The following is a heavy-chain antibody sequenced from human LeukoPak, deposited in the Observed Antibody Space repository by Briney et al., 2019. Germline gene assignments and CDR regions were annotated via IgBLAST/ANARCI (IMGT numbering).Heavy chain of an antibody. J-gene: IGHJ2*01. CDR3: QKIIFDFGGYFEV. Sequence: GRSLRLSCAASGFMFDDYAMHWVRQAPGKGLEWVSGISWNSDRIGYADSVKGRFTISRDNAKNSVYLQMNSLRPEDTAFYYWQKIIFDFGGYFEVWGRGTLVTAPS. V-gene: IGHV3-9*01. D-gene: IGHD3-16*01. CDR2: ISWNSDRI. CDR1: GFMFDDYA.